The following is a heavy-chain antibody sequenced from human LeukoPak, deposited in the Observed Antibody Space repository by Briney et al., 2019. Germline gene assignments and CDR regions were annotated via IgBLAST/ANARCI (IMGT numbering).Heavy chain of an antibody. Sequence: GGSLRLSCAASGFTFSSYAMHWVRQAPGKGLEWVAVISYDGSNKYSADSVKGRITISRDNSKNTLYLQMNSLRAEDTAVYYCARDLHIGAAGYYFDYWGQGTLVTVSS. D-gene: IGHD6-13*01. V-gene: IGHV3-30-3*01. CDR1: GFTFSSYA. CDR2: ISYDGSNK. CDR3: ARDLHIGAAGYYFDY. J-gene: IGHJ4*02.